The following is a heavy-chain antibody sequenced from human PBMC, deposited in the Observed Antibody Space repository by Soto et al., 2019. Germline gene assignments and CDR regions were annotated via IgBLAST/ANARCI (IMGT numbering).Heavy chain of an antibody. CDR1: GFTFSSYD. CDR2: ISSNGATT. D-gene: IGHD1-7*01. V-gene: IGHV3-64*01. CDR3: VRRVSGNYDY. Sequence: EVQLAESGGGMVQPAGALRLSCVASGFTFSSYDIHWVRQAPGKGLEYVSSISSNGATTYYGHSVKGRFTISRDNSKNPLYLQMGSLRGDDMAVYYCVRRVSGNYDYWGQGTMVTVSS. J-gene: IGHJ4*02.